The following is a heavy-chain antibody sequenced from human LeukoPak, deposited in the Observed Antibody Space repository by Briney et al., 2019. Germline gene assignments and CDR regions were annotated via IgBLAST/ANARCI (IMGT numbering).Heavy chain of an antibody. D-gene: IGHD2-2*01. J-gene: IGHJ2*01. V-gene: IGHV4-59*08. CDR1: GGSISSYY. CDR2: IYYSGST. CDR3: ARHVPNRYCSSTSCPFDL. Sequence: PSETLSLTCTDSGGSISSYYWRWIRQPPGKELEWIGYIYYSGSTNYNPSLKSRVTTSVDTSKNQFSLKLSSVTAADTAVYYCARHVPNRYCSSTSCPFDLWGRGTLVTVSS.